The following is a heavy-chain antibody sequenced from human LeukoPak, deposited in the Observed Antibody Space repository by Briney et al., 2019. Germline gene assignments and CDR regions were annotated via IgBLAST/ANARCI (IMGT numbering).Heavy chain of an antibody. J-gene: IGHJ6*03. CDR1: GGSLSDHH. Sequence: FGTLSLTRAVSGGSLSDHHWSWVRQTPGPTLEWVCYIYAPWNTNYSPSLKGRVTISLDTSKNHFSLRLRSVTAADTALYYCARHFRRDYPDSGSSQYFHYIDVWGKGTTVVVSS. V-gene: IGHV4-4*09. D-gene: IGHD3-10*01. CDR3: ARHFRRDYPDSGSSQYFHYIDV. CDR2: IYAPWNT.